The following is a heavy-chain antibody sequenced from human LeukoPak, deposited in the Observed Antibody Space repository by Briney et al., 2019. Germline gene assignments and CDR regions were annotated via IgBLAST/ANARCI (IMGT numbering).Heavy chain of an antibody. J-gene: IGHJ4*02. Sequence: ASAKVSCKASGYTFISYGISWVRQAPGQGLEWMGWISAYSGNTNYAQKLQGRVTMTTDTSTSTAYMELRSLRSDDTAMYYCARDKDYSDSSGYWDYWGQGTLVTVSS. D-gene: IGHD3-22*01. CDR1: GYTFISYG. CDR3: ARDKDYSDSSGYWDY. CDR2: ISAYSGNT. V-gene: IGHV1-18*01.